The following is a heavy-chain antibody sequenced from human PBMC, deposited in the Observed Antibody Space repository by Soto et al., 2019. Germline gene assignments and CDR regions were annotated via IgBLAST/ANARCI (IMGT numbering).Heavy chain of an antibody. CDR1: GCTFTSYG. CDR2: ISAYNGNT. V-gene: IGHV1-18*01. CDR3: ARQVLLWFGDHEPKGFDP. J-gene: IGHJ5*02. Sequence: ASVKVSCKASGCTFTSYGISWVRQAPGQGLEWMGWISAYNGNTNYAQKLQGRVTMTTDTPTSTAYMELRSLRSDDTAVFYCARQVLLWFGDHEPKGFDPWGQGTLVTVSS. D-gene: IGHD3-10*01.